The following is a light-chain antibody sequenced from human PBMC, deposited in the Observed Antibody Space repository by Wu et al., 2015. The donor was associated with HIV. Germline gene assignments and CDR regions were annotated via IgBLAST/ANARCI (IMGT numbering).Light chain of an antibody. CDR3: QQYHSYSYS. CDR1: QSISSW. J-gene: IGKJ2*03. CDR2: KAS. Sequence: DIQMTQSPSTLSASVGDSVTITCRASQSISSWLAWYQVKPGKAPKILIYKASSLETGVPSRFSGSGFGTDFTLTISSLQPDDFATYYCQQYHSYSYSFGPGDQAGDQT. V-gene: IGKV1-5*03.